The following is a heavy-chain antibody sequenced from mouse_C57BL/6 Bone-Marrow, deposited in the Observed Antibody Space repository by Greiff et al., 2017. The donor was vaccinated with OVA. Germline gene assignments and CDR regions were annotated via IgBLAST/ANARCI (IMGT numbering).Heavy chain of an antibody. CDR1: GFTFSSYA. CDR2: ISDGGSYT. CDR3: ARKGGPPFAY. J-gene: IGHJ3*01. V-gene: IGHV5-4*03. Sequence: EVKLQESGGGLVKPGGSLKLSCAASGFTFSSYAMSWVRQTPEKRLEWVATISDGGSYTYYPDNVKGRFTISRDNAKNNLYLQMSHLKSEDTAMYYCARKGGPPFAYWGQGTLVTVSA.